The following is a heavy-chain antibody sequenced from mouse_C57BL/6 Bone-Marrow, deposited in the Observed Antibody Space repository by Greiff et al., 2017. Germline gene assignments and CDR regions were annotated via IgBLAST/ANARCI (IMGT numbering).Heavy chain of an antibody. J-gene: IGHJ4*01. V-gene: IGHV1-64*01. CDR1: GYTFTNYW. CDR3: ARAYDYDDYTMDY. Sequence: QVQLQQPGAELVKPGASVKLSCKASGYTFTNYWMPWVKQRPGQGLEWIGMMHPNGGSPDYNEKFKSEATLSVDKSSRTAHMELSSLTSEDPAVYYCARAYDYDDYTMDYWGQGTSVTVSS. CDR2: MHPNGGSP. D-gene: IGHD2-4*01.